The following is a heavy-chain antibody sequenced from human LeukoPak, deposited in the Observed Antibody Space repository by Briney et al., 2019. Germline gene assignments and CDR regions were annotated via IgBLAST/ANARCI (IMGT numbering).Heavy chain of an antibody. D-gene: IGHD6-19*01. CDR2: INHSGST. CDR1: GGSFSGYY. CDR3: ARGAVAGTDIGDY. V-gene: IGHV4-34*01. Sequence: SETLSLTCAVYGGSFSGYYWGWIRQPPGKGLEWIGEINHSGSTNYNPSLKSRVTISVDTSKNQFSLKLSSVTAAVTAVYYCARGAVAGTDIGDYWGQGTLVTVSS. J-gene: IGHJ4*02.